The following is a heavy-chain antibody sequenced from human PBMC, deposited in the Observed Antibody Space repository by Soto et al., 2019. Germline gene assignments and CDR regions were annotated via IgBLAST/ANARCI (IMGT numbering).Heavy chain of an antibody. CDR1: GFTFSGSA. Sequence: EVQLVESGGGLVQPGGSLKLSCAASGFTFSGSAMHWVRQASGKGLEWVGRIRRKANSYATAYAASVKGRFTISRDDSKNTAYLQMNSLKTEDTAVYYCTTDCSSTSCSIPNYYYYYYRDVWGKGTTVTVSS. CDR3: TTDCSSTSCSIPNYYYYYYRDV. J-gene: IGHJ6*03. V-gene: IGHV3-73*01. D-gene: IGHD2-2*01. CDR2: IRRKANSYAT.